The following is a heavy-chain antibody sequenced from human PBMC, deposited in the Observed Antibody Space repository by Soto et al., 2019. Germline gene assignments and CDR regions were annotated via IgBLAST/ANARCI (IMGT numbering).Heavy chain of an antibody. CDR2: IYHSGST. J-gene: IGHJ5*02. CDR3: ARFLPGGSSWFDP. V-gene: IGHV4-59*12. Sequence: SETLSLTCTVSGGSISSYYWSWIRQPPGKGLEWIGYIYHSGSTYYNPSLKSRVTISVDRSKNQFSLKLSSVTAADTAVYYCARFLPGGSSWFDPWGQGTLVTVSS. D-gene: IGHD3-16*01. CDR1: GGSISSYY.